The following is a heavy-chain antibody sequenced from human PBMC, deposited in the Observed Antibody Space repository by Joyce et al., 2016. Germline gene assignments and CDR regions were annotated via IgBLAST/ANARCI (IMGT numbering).Heavy chain of an antibody. CDR1: GFTFSSYS. CDR3: ASGYSGYDFEAYFDY. D-gene: IGHD5-12*01. CDR2: ISSSSSYI. Sequence: EVQLVESGGGLVKPGGSLRLSCAASGFTFSSYSMNWVRQAPGKGREWVSSISSSSSYIYYADSVKGRFTISRDNAKNSLYLQMNSLRAEDTAVYYCASGYSGYDFEAYFDYWGQGTLVTVSS. V-gene: IGHV3-21*01. J-gene: IGHJ4*02.